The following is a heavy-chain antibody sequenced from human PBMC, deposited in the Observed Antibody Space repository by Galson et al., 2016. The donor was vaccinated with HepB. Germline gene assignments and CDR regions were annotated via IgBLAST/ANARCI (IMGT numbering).Heavy chain of an antibody. Sequence: SLRLSCAASGFTVSNNYMSWVRQAPGKGLECVSVIYSGGSTYYADSVKGRFTISRDSSKNTLYLQMNSLRAEDTAVYYCGRGGTRGSPHGVDVWGQGTTVTVSS. J-gene: IGHJ6*02. V-gene: IGHV3-66*01. CDR2: IYSGGST. CDR3: GRGGTRGSPHGVDV. CDR1: GFTVSNNY. D-gene: IGHD1-7*01.